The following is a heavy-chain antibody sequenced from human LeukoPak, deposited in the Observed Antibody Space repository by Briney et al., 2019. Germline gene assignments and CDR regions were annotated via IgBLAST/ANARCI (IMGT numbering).Heavy chain of an antibody. Sequence: GGSLRLSCAASGFTFSSYGMHWVRQAPGKGLEWVAFIRYDGSNKYYADSVKGRFTTSRDNSKNTLYLQMNSLRAEDTAVYYCAKDPSPGDGGNSGWGYWGQGTLVTVSS. CDR1: GFTFSSYG. CDR3: AKDPSPGDGGNSGWGY. J-gene: IGHJ4*02. D-gene: IGHD4-23*01. CDR2: IRYDGSNK. V-gene: IGHV3-30*02.